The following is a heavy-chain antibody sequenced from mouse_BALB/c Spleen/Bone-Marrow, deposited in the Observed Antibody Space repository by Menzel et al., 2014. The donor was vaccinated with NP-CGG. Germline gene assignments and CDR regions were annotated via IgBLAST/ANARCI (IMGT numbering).Heavy chain of an antibody. CDR3: ARQSGSTSYYYTMDY. Sequence: EVQRVESGGGLVKPGGSLKLSRAASGFTFSSFAMSWVRQTPEKRLEWVATISSGGSYTYYPDSVKGRFTISRDNAKNTLYLQTSSLRSEDPAMYYCARQSGSTSYYYTMDYGGQGTSVTVSS. D-gene: IGHD1-1*01. CDR2: ISSGGSYT. J-gene: IGHJ4*01. CDR1: GFTFSSFA. V-gene: IGHV5-9-3*01.